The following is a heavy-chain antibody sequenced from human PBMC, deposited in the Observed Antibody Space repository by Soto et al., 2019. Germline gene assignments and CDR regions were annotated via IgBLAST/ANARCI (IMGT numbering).Heavy chain of an antibody. V-gene: IGHV3-11*01. CDR3: ASAMKMTTVTTDAFDI. Sequence: QVQLVESGGGLVKPGGSLRLSCAASGFTFSDYYMSWIRQAPGKGLEWVSYISSSGSTIYYADSEKGRFTISRDNAKNSLYLQMNSLRAEDTAVYYCASAMKMTTVTTDAFDIWGQGTMVTVSS. J-gene: IGHJ3*02. CDR2: ISSSGSTI. CDR1: GFTFSDYY. D-gene: IGHD4-17*01.